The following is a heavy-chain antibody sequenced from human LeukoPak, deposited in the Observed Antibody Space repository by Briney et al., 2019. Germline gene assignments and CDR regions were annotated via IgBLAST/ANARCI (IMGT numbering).Heavy chain of an antibody. Sequence: GRSLRLSCAASGFTFDDYAMHWVRQAPGKGLEWVSGISWNSGSIGYADSVKGRFTISRDNAKNSLYLQMNSLRAEDTALYYCAKDGGSGFNWFDPWGQGTLVTVSS. D-gene: IGHD6-19*01. CDR2: ISWNSGSI. CDR1: GFTFDDYA. V-gene: IGHV3-9*01. J-gene: IGHJ5*02. CDR3: AKDGGSGFNWFDP.